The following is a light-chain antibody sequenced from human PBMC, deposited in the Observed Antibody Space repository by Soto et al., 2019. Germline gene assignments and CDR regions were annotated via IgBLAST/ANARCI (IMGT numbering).Light chain of an antibody. Sequence: DIQMTQSPSTLSASVGDRFTMTCRASQSISRWLAWYQQKPVKAPQLLIYDASSLQSGAPSRFSGSGSGTEFTLTISSLQPDDFATFYCQQYNSYSALTFGGGTKVDIK. CDR1: QSISRW. J-gene: IGKJ4*01. V-gene: IGKV1-5*01. CDR3: QQYNSYSALT. CDR2: DAS.